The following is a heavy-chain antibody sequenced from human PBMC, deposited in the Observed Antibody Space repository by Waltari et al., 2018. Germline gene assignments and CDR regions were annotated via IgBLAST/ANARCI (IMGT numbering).Heavy chain of an antibody. CDR1: GFTFSSYS. D-gene: IGHD6-19*01. Sequence: EAQLVESGGGLVKHGGSLRLSCAASGFTFSSYSMNWVRQAPGKWLEWVSSISSSSSYIYYADSVKGRFTISRDNAKNSLYLQMNSLRAEDTAVYYGAKGQSRGGSSGHFDYWGQGTLVTVSS. CDR3: AKGQSRGGSSGHFDY. J-gene: IGHJ4*02. V-gene: IGHV3-21*04. CDR2: ISSSSSYI.